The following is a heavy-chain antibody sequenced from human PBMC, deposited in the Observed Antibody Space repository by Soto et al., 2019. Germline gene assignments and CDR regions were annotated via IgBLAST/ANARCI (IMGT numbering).Heavy chain of an antibody. J-gene: IGHJ4*02. CDR1: GGSISSYY. D-gene: IGHD3-16*01. V-gene: IGHV4-59*01. CDR2: IYYSGST. Sequence: SETLSLTCTVSGGSISSYYWSWVRQPPGKGLEWIGYIYYSGSTNYNPSLKSRVTISVDTSKNQFSLKLSSVTAADTAVYYCARGYGYYFAYWGQGTLVTVSS. CDR3: ARGYGYYFAY.